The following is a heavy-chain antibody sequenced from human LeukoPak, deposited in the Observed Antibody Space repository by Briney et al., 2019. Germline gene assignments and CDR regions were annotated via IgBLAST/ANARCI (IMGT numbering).Heavy chain of an antibody. CDR2: IIPILGIA. CDR3: ARDPLRCSSTSCYAGVDY. CDR1: GGTFSSYA. Sequence: ASVKVSCKASGGTFSSYAISWVRQAPGQGLEWMGRIIPILGIANYAQKFQGRVTITADKSTSTAYMELSSLRSEDTAVYYCARDPLRCSSTSCYAGVDYWGQGTLVTVSS. D-gene: IGHD2-2*01. J-gene: IGHJ4*02. V-gene: IGHV1-69*04.